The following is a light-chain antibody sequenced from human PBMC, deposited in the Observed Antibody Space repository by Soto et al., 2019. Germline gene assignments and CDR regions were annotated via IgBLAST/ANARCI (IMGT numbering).Light chain of an antibody. Sequence: EVVWTQSPATPALAAAEKATLSCRASQSVDSYLAWYQQRPGRAPRLLIYDVSNRATGIPARFSGSGSGTDFTLTISSLEPEDFAVYYCQQRSNWPPFTFGPGTKVDIK. CDR2: DVS. V-gene: IGKV3-11*01. CDR1: QSVDSY. J-gene: IGKJ3*01. CDR3: QQRSNWPPFT.